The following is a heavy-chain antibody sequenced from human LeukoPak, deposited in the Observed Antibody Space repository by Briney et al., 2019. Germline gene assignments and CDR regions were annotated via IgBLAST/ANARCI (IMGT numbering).Heavy chain of an antibody. J-gene: IGHJ4*02. V-gene: IGHV2-70*04. D-gene: IGHD6-6*01. CDR3: ARQYSSSSNFDY. CDR1: GFSLSTSGMR. Sequence: ESGPALVKPTQTLTLTCTFSGFSLSTSGMRVSWIRQPPGKALEWLARIDWDDDKFYSTSLKTRLTISKDTSKYQVVLTMTNMDPVDTATYYCARQYSSSSNFDYWGQGTLVTVSS. CDR2: IDWDDDK.